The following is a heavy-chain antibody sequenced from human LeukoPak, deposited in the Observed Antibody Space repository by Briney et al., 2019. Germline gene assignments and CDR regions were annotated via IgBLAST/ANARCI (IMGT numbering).Heavy chain of an antibody. Sequence: GESLKISCKGSGYSFTSYWIGWVRQMPGKGLEWVGIIYPGDSDTRYSPSFQGQVTISADKSISTAYLQWSSLKASDTAMYYCARQNCSSTGCYHPWGQGTLVTVSS. J-gene: IGHJ5*02. V-gene: IGHV5-51*01. CDR3: ARQNCSSTGCYHP. D-gene: IGHD2-2*01. CDR1: GYSFTSYW. CDR2: IYPGDSDT.